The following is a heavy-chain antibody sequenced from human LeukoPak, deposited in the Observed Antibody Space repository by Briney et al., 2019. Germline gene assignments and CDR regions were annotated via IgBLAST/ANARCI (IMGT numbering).Heavy chain of an antibody. J-gene: IGHJ4*02. CDR3: ARDPAVAGGPNY. CDR2: INSDGSST. D-gene: IGHD6-19*01. CDR1: GFTFSSYW. V-gene: IGHV3-74*01. Sequence: GGSLRLSCAASGFTFSSYWMHWVRQAPGKGLVWVSRINSDGSSTSYADSVKGRFTISRDNARNTLYLQMNSLRAEDTAVYYCARDPAVAGGPNYWGQGTLVTVSS.